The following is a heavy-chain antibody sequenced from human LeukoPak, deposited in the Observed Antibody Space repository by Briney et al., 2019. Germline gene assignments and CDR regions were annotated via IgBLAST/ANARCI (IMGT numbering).Heavy chain of an antibody. J-gene: IGHJ3*02. CDR1: GFTFSSYW. CDR2: INSDGSTT. V-gene: IGHV3-74*01. D-gene: IGHD1-26*01. CDR3: ARVGGSTGAFDI. Sequence: PGGSLRLSCAASGFTFSSYWMHWVRQAPGKGLVWVARINSDGSTTSYADSVKGRFTITRDNAKNTLYLQMNSLRAEDTAVYYCARVGGSTGAFDIWGQGTMVTVSS.